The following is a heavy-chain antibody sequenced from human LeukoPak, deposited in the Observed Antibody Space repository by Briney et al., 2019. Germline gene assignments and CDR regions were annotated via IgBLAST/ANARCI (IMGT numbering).Heavy chain of an antibody. CDR1: GFTFTSYW. CDR2: IKQDGSAK. Sequence: GGSLRLSCVVSGFTFTSYWMSWVRQAPGKGLEWVANIKQDGSAKYYVDSVKGRFTISRDNAKNSLYLQMNSLRAEDTAVYYCARVSAGNWYFDLWGRGTLVTVSS. CDR3: ARVSAGNWYFDL. V-gene: IGHV3-7*01. J-gene: IGHJ2*01. D-gene: IGHD6-13*01.